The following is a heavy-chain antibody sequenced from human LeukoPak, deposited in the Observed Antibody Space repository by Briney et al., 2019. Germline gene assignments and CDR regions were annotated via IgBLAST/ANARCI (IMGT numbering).Heavy chain of an antibody. Sequence: GGSLRLSCAASGFTFSSYSMNWVRQAPGKGLEWVSGISGSGDYTYHADSVKGRFTISRDNSKNTLYLQMNSLRAEDTAKYYCAKDRVARGEYFDYWGQGTLVTVSS. CDR2: ISGSGDYT. D-gene: IGHD5-12*01. CDR3: AKDRVARGEYFDY. V-gene: IGHV3-23*01. CDR1: GFTFSSYS. J-gene: IGHJ4*02.